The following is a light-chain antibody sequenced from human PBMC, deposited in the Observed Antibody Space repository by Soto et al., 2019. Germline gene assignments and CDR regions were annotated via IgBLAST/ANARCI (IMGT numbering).Light chain of an antibody. J-gene: IGKJ5*01. Sequence: DIQMTQSPSSMSASVGDRVTMTCRASQNINTYLNWYQQRPGKAPKLLIYDASILEPGVPSRFSGSGSGTDFTFTIASLQPDDIATYYCQQYYSTPPTFGQGTRLEIK. CDR1: QNINTY. CDR2: DAS. V-gene: IGKV1-33*01. CDR3: QQYYSTPPT.